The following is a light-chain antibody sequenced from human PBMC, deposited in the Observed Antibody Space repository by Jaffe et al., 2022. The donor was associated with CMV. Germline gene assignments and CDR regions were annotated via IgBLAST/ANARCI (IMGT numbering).Light chain of an antibody. CDR1: QSVSST. CDR2: GAS. CDR3: QQYNNWPT. V-gene: IGKV3-15*01. J-gene: IGKJ4*01. Sequence: EIVMTQSPATLSVSPGERATLSCRASQSVSSTLAWYQQKPGQAPRLLIYGASTRATDIPVRFSGSGSGTEFTLTISSLQSEDFAVYYCQQYNNWPTFGGGTKVEIK.